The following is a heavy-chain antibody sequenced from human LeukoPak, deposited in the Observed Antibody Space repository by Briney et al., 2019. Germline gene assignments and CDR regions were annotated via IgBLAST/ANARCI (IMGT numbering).Heavy chain of an antibody. V-gene: IGHV3-7*01. CDR1: GFSFSSYW. J-gene: IGHJ4*02. CDR2: VNQDGSEK. Sequence: GGSLRLSCAASGFSFSSYWMSWVRQAPGKGLEWVANVNQDGSEKNYVDSVKGRFTISRDTAKNSVNLQMNSLRVEDTAVYYCARDDSSGWYYFDYWGQGTLVTVSS. D-gene: IGHD6-19*01. CDR3: ARDDSSGWYYFDY.